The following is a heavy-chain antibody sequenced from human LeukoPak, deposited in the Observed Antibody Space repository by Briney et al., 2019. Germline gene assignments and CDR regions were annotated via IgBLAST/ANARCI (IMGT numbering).Heavy chain of an antibody. Sequence: GGSLRLSCAASGFTFSSYGMHWVRQAPGKGLEGVAVISYDGSNKYYADSVKGRFTISRDTSKTTLYLQMNSLRAEDTAVYYCAKEGYCSGGSCYEDAFDIWGQGTMVTVSS. CDR2: ISYDGSNK. D-gene: IGHD2-15*01. J-gene: IGHJ3*02. CDR1: GFTFSSYG. CDR3: AKEGYCSGGSCYEDAFDI. V-gene: IGHV3-30*18.